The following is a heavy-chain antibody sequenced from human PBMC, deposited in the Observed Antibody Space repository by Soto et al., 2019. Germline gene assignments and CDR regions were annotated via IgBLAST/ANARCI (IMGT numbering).Heavy chain of an antibody. Sequence: GGSRRLSCAASGFTFDEFGMSWVRQVPGKGPEWVSSISSSSSYIYYADSVKGRFTISRDNAKNSLYLQMNSLRAEDTAVYYCAREGCSSTSCWDYWGQGTLVTVSS. D-gene: IGHD2-2*01. CDR3: AREGCSSTSCWDY. CDR1: GFTFDEFG. CDR2: ISSSSSYI. J-gene: IGHJ4*02. V-gene: IGHV3-21*01.